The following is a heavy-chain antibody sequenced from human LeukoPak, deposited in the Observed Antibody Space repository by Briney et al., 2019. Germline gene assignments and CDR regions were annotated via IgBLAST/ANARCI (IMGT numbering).Heavy chain of an antibody. V-gene: IGHV1-46*01. Sequence: GASVKVSCKASGYTFTSYYMHWARQAPGQGLEWMGIINPSGGSTSYAQKFQGRVTMTRDMSTSTVYMELSSLRSEDTAVYYCARAQRFLDLAAPLDYWGQGTLVTVSS. J-gene: IGHJ4*02. CDR2: INPSGGST. D-gene: IGHD3-3*01. CDR1: GYTFTSYY. CDR3: ARAQRFLDLAAPLDY.